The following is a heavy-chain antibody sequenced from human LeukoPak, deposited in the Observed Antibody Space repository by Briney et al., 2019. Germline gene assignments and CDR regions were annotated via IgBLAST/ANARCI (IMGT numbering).Heavy chain of an antibody. CDR1: GFPFSSYW. Sequence: GGSLRLSCVASGFPFSSYWMTWVRQAPGKGLEWVANIKQDGSKKSYVDSVKGRFTISRDNAKNSQYLQMNSLRAEDTAIYYCTRVGYIDEGIDYWGQGTLVTVSS. CDR2: IKQDGSKK. CDR3: TRVGYIDEGIDY. V-gene: IGHV3-7*04. J-gene: IGHJ4*02. D-gene: IGHD5-24*01.